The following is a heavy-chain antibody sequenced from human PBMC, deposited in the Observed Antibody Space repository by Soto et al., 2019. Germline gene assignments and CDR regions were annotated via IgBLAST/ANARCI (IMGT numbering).Heavy chain of an antibody. J-gene: IGHJ5*01. Sequence: DVQLLESGGGLVQPGGSLTLSCAASRFTFSDYAMSWVRQAPGKGLEWVSAIGGTGGDTYYADSVRGRFTVSRDNSKNTLFLQLNSLRDEDTAVYYCAKDAVPYNGKWAWFDSWGQGTLVTVSS. CDR2: IGGTGGDT. CDR3: AKDAVPYNGKWAWFDS. CDR1: RFTFSDYA. V-gene: IGHV3-23*01. D-gene: IGHD1-26*01.